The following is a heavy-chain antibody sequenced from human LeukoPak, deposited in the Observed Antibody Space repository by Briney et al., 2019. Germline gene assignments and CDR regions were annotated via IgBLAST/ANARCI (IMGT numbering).Heavy chain of an antibody. CDR3: ARSGYSYGADAFDI. CDR1: GVSISSSSYY. Sequence: SETLSLTCTVSGVSISSSSYYWGWIRQPPGKGLEWIGYIYYSGSTNYNPSLKSRVTISVDTSKNQFSLKLSSVTAADTAVYYCARSGYSYGADAFDIWGQGTMVTVSS. V-gene: IGHV4-61*05. CDR2: IYYSGST. D-gene: IGHD5-18*01. J-gene: IGHJ3*02.